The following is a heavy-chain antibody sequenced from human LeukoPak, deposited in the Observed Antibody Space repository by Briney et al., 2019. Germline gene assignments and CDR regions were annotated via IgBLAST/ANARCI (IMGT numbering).Heavy chain of an antibody. V-gene: IGHV1-46*01. CDR2: INPSSGST. CDR3: ARGGTVTTAPIDY. CDR1: GYTFTSYY. D-gene: IGHD4-17*01. Sequence: GASVKVSCKASGYTFTSYYMHWVRQAPGQGLEWMGIINPSSGSTSYAQRFQGRATMTRDTSTSTVDMELSSLTFADTAVYYCARGGTVTTAPIDYWGQGTLVTVSS. J-gene: IGHJ4*02.